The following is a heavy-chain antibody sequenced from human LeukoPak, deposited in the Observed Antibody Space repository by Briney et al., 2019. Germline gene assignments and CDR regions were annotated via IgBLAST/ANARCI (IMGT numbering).Heavy chain of an antibody. CDR1: GDSIFSYY. CDR2: IYYSGST. Sequence: SETLSLTCTVSGDSIFSYYWSWLRKPPGKGLEWIGYIYYSGSTNYNPSLKSRVTISVDASKNQFSLKLSSVTAADTAVYYCARQTYYYGSGSYSNYYGMDVWGQGTTVTVSS. V-gene: IGHV4-59*08. D-gene: IGHD3-10*01. CDR3: ARQTYYYGSGSYSNYYGMDV. J-gene: IGHJ6*02.